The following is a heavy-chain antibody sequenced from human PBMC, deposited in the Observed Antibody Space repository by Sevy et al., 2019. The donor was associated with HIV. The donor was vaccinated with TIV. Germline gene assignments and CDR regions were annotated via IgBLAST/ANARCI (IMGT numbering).Heavy chain of an antibody. J-gene: IGHJ5*02. V-gene: IGHV3-23*01. CDR3: AKGDWSGAGSYKWVDP. CDR2: ISDSGGTT. CDR1: GFTFSSYG. Sequence: GGSLRPSCEASGFTFSSYGMTWVRQAPEKGLEWVSSISDSGGTTYYADSVKGRVTMSRDNSKNTRYLQVNSLRAEDTATYYCAKGDWSGAGSYKWVDPWGQGTLVTVSS. D-gene: IGHD3-3*01.